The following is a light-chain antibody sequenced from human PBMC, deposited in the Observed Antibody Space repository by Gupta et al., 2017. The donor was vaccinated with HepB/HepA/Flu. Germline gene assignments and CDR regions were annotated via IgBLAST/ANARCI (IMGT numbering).Light chain of an antibody. CDR1: QSISTW. V-gene: IGKV1-5*03. Sequence: DIQMTQSPSTLSVSVGDRVTITCRVSQSISTWLAWYQQKPGEAPKLLIYKASNLQSGVPSRFSGSGSGTEFTLTISSLQPDDFATYYCEQHNSYSLTFGQGTKVEIK. J-gene: IGKJ1*01. CDR2: KAS. CDR3: EQHNSYSLT.